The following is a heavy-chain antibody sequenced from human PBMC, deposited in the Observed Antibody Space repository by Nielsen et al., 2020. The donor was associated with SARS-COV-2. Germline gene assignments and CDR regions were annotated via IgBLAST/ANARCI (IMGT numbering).Heavy chain of an antibody. J-gene: IGHJ4*02. CDR2: ISYDGSNK. V-gene: IGHV3-30-3*01. D-gene: IGHD6-6*01. CDR3: ARDQVGSSAGYFDY. CDR1: GFTFSSHA. Sequence: EGSLRLSCAASGFTFSSHAMHWVRQAPGKGLEWVAVISYDGSNKYYADSVKGRFTISRDNSKNTLYLQMNSLRAEDTAVYYCARDQVGSSAGYFDYWGQGTLVTVSS.